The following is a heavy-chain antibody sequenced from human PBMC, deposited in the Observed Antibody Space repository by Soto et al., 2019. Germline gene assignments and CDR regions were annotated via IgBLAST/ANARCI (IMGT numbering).Heavy chain of an antibody. CDR2: ISSDGSNK. CDR1: GLTFSGHA. D-gene: IGHD6-13*01. J-gene: IGHJ4*02. V-gene: IGHV3-30-3*01. Sequence: QVQLVESGGGVVQPGRSLRLSCAAYGLTFSGHAMHWVRQAPGKGLEWVAIISSDGSNKYYADSVQGRFTISRDNSKNTLYLQMNSLRAEDTAVYYCAKDWGGIATAGLDQWGQGTLVTVSS. CDR3: AKDWGGIATAGLDQ.